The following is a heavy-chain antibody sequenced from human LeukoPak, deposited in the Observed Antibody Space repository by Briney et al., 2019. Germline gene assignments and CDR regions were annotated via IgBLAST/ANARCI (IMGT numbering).Heavy chain of an antibody. D-gene: IGHD6-13*01. CDR2: ISSSSSYI. Sequence: GGSLRLSCAASGFTFSSYSMNWVRQAPGKGLKWVSSISSSSSYIYYADSVKGRFTISRDNAKNSLYLQMNSLRAEDTAVYYCARDGPYSSSSNPVGDAFDIWGQGTMVTVSS. V-gene: IGHV3-21*01. CDR3: ARDGPYSSSSNPVGDAFDI. J-gene: IGHJ3*02. CDR1: GFTFSSYS.